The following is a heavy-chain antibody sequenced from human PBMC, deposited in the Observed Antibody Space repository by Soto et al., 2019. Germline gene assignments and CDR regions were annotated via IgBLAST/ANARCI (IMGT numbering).Heavy chain of an antibody. D-gene: IGHD4-4*01. CDR1: GGSISSYY. V-gene: IGHV4-59*01. CDR3: ARDGYTVTPNYYYGMDV. CDR2: IYYNGNT. J-gene: IGHJ6*02. Sequence: QVQLQESGPGLVKPSETLSLTCTVSGGSISSYYWSWIRQPPGKGLEWIGYIYYNGNTNYNPSLKSRVTISEDTSKHQFSLKLSSVTAADTAVYYCARDGYTVTPNYYYGMDVWGQGTTVTGSS.